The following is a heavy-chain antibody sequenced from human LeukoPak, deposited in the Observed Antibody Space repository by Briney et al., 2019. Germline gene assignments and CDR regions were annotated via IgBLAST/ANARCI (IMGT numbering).Heavy chain of an antibody. CDR3: IAHFPYFYGFDV. CDR2: IKSEGEGATT. CDR1: GFTIGTAW. D-gene: IGHD3-3*02. J-gene: IGHJ6*04. Sequence: GGSLRLSCVSSGFTIGTAWMSWVRQAPGKGLEWLGLIKSEGEGATTDYAAPAKGRFAISRDDSKNMIYLQMSSLKIDDTAIYYCIAHFPYFYGFDVWGKGTMVTVSS. V-gene: IGHV3-15*01.